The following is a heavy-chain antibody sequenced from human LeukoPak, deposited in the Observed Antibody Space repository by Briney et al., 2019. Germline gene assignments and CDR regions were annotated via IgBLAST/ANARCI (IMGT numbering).Heavy chain of an antibody. J-gene: IGHJ3*02. D-gene: IGHD3-22*01. CDR1: GFTFSNAW. V-gene: IGHV3-15*01. CDR2: IKSKTDGGTT. CDR3: TTDQYYYDSSGLNAFDI. Sequence: KPGGSLRLSCAASGFTFSNAWMSWVRQAPGKGPEWVGRIKSKTDGGTTDYAAPVKGRYTISRDDSKNTLYLQMNSLKTEDTAVYYCTTDQYYYDSSGLNAFDIWGQGTMVTVSS.